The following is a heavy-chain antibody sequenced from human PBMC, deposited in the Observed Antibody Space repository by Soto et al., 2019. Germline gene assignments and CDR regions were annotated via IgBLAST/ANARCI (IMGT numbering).Heavy chain of an antibody. CDR1: GYTFTSYA. Sequence: ASVEVACKASGYTFTSYAMNWVRQAPGQGLEWMGWINTNTGNPTYAQGFTGRFVFSLDTSVSTAYLQICRLKAEDTAVSYCERDYDFWSGYNWFDPWGQETLVTVSS. CDR2: INTNTGNP. CDR3: ERDYDFWSGYNWFDP. V-gene: IGHV7-4-1*01. J-gene: IGHJ5*01. D-gene: IGHD3-3*01.